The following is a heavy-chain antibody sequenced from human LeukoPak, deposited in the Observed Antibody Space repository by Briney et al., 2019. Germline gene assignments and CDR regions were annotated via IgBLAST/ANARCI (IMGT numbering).Heavy chain of an antibody. CDR3: AREGSYCSSTSCSGFDY. V-gene: IGHV4-4*07. Sequence: SETLSLTCTVSGGSISSYYWSWIRQPAGKGLEWIGRIYTSGSTNYNPSLKSRVTMSVDTSKNQFSLKLSSVTAADTAVYYCAREGSYCSSTSCSGFDYWGQGTLVTVSS. J-gene: IGHJ4*02. CDR2: IYTSGST. D-gene: IGHD2-2*01. CDR1: GGSISSYY.